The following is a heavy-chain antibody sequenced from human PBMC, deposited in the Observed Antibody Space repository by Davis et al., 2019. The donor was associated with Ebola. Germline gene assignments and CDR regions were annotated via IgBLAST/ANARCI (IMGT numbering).Heavy chain of an antibody. V-gene: IGHV3-23*01. Sequence: PGGSLRLSCEASGFSFSNYAMSWVRQAPGRGLEWVSGISGSGGSTYDADSVKGRFTISRDNSKNTLYLQMNSLRAEDTAVYYCARDDRGWDLNQGYYGMDVWGQGTTVTVSS. CDR2: ISGSGGST. J-gene: IGHJ6*02. D-gene: IGHD1-26*01. CDR1: GFSFSNYA. CDR3: ARDDRGWDLNQGYYGMDV.